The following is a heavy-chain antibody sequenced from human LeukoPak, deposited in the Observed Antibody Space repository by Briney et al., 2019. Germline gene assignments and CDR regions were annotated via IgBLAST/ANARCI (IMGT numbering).Heavy chain of an antibody. CDR1: GGTFSSYA. V-gene: IGHV1-69*05. J-gene: IGHJ6*03. D-gene: IGHD2-2*01. Sequence: SVKVSCKASGGTFSSYAISWVRQAPGQGLEWMGGIIPIFGTANYAQKFQGRVTITTDESTSTAYMELSSLRSEDTAVYFCARDHPDIAVIPAAMDVWGTGTTVIVSS. CDR2: IIPIFGTA. CDR3: ARDHPDIAVIPAAMDV.